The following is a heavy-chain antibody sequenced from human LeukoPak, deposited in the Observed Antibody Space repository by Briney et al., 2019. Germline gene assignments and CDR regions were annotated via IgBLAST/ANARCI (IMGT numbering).Heavy chain of an antibody. D-gene: IGHD5-18*01. J-gene: IGHJ4*02. CDR1: GFTFSDYY. CDR2: ISSSGTTL. CDR3: ARDRSGGYTYGRYFDY. V-gene: IGHV3-11*04. Sequence: GGSLRLSCAASGFTFSDYYMSWIRQAPGKGLEWVSYISSSGTTLYYADSVKGRFTISRDNTKNSLYLQMNSLRAEDTAVYYCARDRSGGYTYGRYFDYWGQGTLVTVSS.